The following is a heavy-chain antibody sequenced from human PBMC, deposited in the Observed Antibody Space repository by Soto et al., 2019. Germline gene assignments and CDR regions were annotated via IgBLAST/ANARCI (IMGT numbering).Heavy chain of an antibody. CDR3: TIDRPEKVVVPVPRHHFAS. CDR1: GGTFNSHT. D-gene: IGHD2-21*01. CDR2: VVPLLGIE. V-gene: IGHV1-69*08. J-gene: IGHJ4*02. Sequence: QVQLVQSGAKVKRPGSSVKVSCKASGGTFNSHTINWVRQAPGQGLEWVSRVVPLLGIESHPQKFKDRLTITANTTTVSVFMERRNLGSAATDFYYCTIDRPEKVVVPVPRHHFASWGVGTLFTVSS.